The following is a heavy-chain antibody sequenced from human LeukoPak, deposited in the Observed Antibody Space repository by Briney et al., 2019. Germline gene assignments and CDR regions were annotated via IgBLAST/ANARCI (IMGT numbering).Heavy chain of an antibody. Sequence: GGSLRLSCAASGFTFSSYSMNWVRQAPGKGLEWVSSISSSSSYIYYADSVKGRFTISRDNAKNSLYLQMNSLRAEDTAVYYCARDDYDFWSGYSPASLDALDIWGQGTMVTVSS. J-gene: IGHJ3*02. D-gene: IGHD3-3*01. CDR2: ISSSSSYI. CDR3: ARDDYDFWSGYSPASLDALDI. CDR1: GFTFSSYS. V-gene: IGHV3-21*01.